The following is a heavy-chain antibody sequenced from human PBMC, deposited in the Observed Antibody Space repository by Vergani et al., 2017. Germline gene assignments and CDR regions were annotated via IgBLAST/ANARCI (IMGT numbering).Heavy chain of an antibody. CDR3: TRSGSYYNPPHWD. D-gene: IGHD1-26*01. Sequence: EVQLVQSGAAVKKPGESLRISCTGSGYSFTSYWISWVRQMPGKGLEWMGRIDPSDSYTNYSPSFQGHVTISADKSISTAYLQWSSLKASDTAMYFCTRSGSYYNPPHWDWGQGTLVTVSS. CDR2: IDPSDSYT. J-gene: IGHJ4*02. CDR1: GYSFTSYW. V-gene: IGHV5-10-1*03.